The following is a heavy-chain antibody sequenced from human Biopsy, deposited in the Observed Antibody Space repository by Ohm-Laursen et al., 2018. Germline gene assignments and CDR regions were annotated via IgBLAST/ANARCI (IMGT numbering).Heavy chain of an antibody. CDR2: FYSSGSS. CDR1: GDSISNSY. J-gene: IGHJ4*02. CDR3: TRKPNSLYYFDH. D-gene: IGHD1-14*01. V-gene: IGHV4-4*07. Sequence: SDTLSLTCIVSGDSISNSYWTWIRQPAGKGLEWIGRFYSSGSSSYNPSLKSRVTMSIDASMNQFSLKLTSVTAADTAVYFCTRKPNSLYYFDHWGQGTLVTVSS.